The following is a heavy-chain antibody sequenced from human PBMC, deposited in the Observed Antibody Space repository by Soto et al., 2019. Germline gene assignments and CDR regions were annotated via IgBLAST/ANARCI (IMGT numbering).Heavy chain of an antibody. CDR3: AGGVFGRANEVEFDY. Sequence: QVQLVQAGAEVKKPGSSVKVSCKASGGTFSSYAISWVRQAPGQGLEGMGGIIPIFGTANYAQKFQGRVTIPADESTSTAYMEVSSLRSEDAAVYYCAGGVFGRANEVEFDYWGQGTLVAVSS. J-gene: IGHJ4*02. V-gene: IGHV1-69*01. CDR1: GGTFSSYA. D-gene: IGHD3-3*01. CDR2: IIPIFGTA.